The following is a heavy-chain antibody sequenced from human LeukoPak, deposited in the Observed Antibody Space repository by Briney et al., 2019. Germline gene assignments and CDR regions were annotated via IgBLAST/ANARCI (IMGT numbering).Heavy chain of an antibody. CDR3: ARDRYYYDSSGYYYWFDP. Sequence: PSETLSLTCAVYGGSFSGYYWSWIRQSAGKGLEWIGRIYTSGSTNYNPSLKSRVTMSVDTSKNQFSLKLSSVTAADTAVYYCARDRYYYDSSGYYYWFDPWGQGTLVTVSS. V-gene: IGHV4-4*07. CDR2: IYTSGST. CDR1: GGSFSGYY. D-gene: IGHD3-22*01. J-gene: IGHJ5*02.